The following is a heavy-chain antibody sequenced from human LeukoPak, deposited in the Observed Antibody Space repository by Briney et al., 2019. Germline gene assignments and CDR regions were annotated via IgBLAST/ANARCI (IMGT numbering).Heavy chain of an antibody. CDR3: AKGLTAAAIIDY. J-gene: IGHJ4*02. CDR1: GFTFSSYA. CDR2: ISGTGGSA. V-gene: IGHV3-23*01. Sequence: PGGSLRLSCGASGFTFSSYAMSWVRQAPGKGLEWVSAISGTGGSAYYADSVKGRFAISRDNSKNTLYLQMNSLRAEDTAIYYCAKGLTAAAIIDYWGQGTLVTVSS. D-gene: IGHD6-13*01.